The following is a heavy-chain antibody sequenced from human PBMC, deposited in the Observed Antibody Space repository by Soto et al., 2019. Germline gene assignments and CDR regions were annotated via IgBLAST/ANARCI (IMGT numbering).Heavy chain of an antibody. CDR2: IYSDGTT. J-gene: IGHJ4*02. V-gene: IGHV3-53*01. CDR1: GLTVSSNY. CDR3: AILSN. Sequence: GGSLRLSCAASGLTVSSNYMNWVRQAPGKGLEWLSIIYSDGTTYYADSAKGRFTISRDNFKNTLYLQMNNLRAEDTAVYYCAILSNWGQGTLVTVSS. D-gene: IGHD6-6*01.